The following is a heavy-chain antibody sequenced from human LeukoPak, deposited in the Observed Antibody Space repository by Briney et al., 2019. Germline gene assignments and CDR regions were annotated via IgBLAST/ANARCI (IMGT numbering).Heavy chain of an antibody. CDR3: ARGGPDYDYVWGSYRGYFDY. J-gene: IGHJ4*02. V-gene: IGHV4-59*08. CDR2: IYYSGST. Sequence: SETLSLTCTVSGGSISSYYWSWIRQPPGKGLEWIGYIYYSGSTNYNPSLKSRVTISVDTSKNQFSLKLSSVTAADTAVYYCARGGPDYDYVWGSYRGYFDYWGQGTLVTVSS. CDR1: GGSISSYY. D-gene: IGHD3-16*02.